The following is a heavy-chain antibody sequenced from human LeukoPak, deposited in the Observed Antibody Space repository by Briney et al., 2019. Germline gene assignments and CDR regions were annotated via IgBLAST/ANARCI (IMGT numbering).Heavy chain of an antibody. CDR3: ARRRQFAFDI. V-gene: IGHV4-59*08. Sequence: SETLSLTCTVSGGSFNSPYLNWILQPPGRGLEWIGYIYSGGSTSYDPSLKSRVTISEDTTNAHFSLKVTSVTAADTAVYYCARRRQFAFDIWGQGTMVTVSS. D-gene: IGHD6-19*01. CDR1: GGSFNSPY. CDR2: IYSGGST. J-gene: IGHJ3*02.